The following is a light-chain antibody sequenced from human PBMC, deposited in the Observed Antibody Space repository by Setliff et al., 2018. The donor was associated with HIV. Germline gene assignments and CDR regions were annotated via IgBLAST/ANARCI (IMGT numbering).Light chain of an antibody. Sequence: QSXLTQPASVSGSPGQSITISCTGTSSDVGSYKLVSWYQQHPGKAPKVMIYEVTKRPSGVSNRFSGSKSANTASLTISGLQAEDEADYYCCSYAGSGTLYVFGTGTKV. CDR2: EVT. CDR1: SSDVGSYKL. V-gene: IGLV2-23*02. CDR3: CSYAGSGTLYV. J-gene: IGLJ1*01.